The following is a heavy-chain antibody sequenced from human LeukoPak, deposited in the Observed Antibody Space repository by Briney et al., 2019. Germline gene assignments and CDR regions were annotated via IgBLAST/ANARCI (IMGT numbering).Heavy chain of an antibody. Sequence: GGSLRLSCAASGFTFSTYAMSWVRQAPGKGLEWVSAISYTGGSTYYADSVKGRFTVSRDNSKNTLWLQMTSLRAEDTAIYYCAKGSNPYPDNFDYWGQGTLVTVSS. CDR2: ISYTGGST. CDR3: AKGSNPYPDNFDY. D-gene: IGHD4-11*01. CDR1: GFTFSTYA. J-gene: IGHJ4*02. V-gene: IGHV3-23*01.